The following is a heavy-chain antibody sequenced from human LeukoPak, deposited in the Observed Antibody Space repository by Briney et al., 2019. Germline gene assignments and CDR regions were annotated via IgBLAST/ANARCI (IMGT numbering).Heavy chain of an antibody. CDR3: AREGCSSTSCYAGGLY. CDR2: ISSSGSTI. D-gene: IGHD2-2*01. CDR1: GFTFSSYE. J-gene: IGHJ4*02. Sequence: GGSLRLSCAASGFTFSSYEMNWVRQAPGKGLVWVSYISSSGSTIYYADSVKGRFTISRDNAKNSLYLQMNSLRAEDTAVYYCAREGCSSTSCYAGGLYWGQGTLVTVSS. V-gene: IGHV3-48*03.